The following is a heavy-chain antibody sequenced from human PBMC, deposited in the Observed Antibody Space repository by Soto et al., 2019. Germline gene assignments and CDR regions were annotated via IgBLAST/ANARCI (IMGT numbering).Heavy chain of an antibody. CDR3: ARNGR. CDR2: IKPDGSAT. V-gene: IGHV3-7*05. D-gene: IGHD2-8*01. J-gene: IGHJ4*01. Sequence: EVQLVESGGGLVQPGGSLRLSCAASGFTFNTYWMSWVRQAPGKGLEWVVNIKPDGSATDYVDSVKGRFTISRDNANNSLFLQMTSLRAEDTAVYYCARNGRWGHGTVVTVSS. CDR1: GFTFNTYW.